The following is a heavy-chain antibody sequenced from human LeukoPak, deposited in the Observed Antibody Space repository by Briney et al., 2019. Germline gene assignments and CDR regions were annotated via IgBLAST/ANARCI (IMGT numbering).Heavy chain of an antibody. D-gene: IGHD1-1*01. CDR2: IYYSGST. V-gene: IGHV4-59*12. Sequence: SETLSLTCTVSGGSISSYYWSWIRRPPGKGLEWIGYIYYSGSTNYNPSLKSRVTISVDTSKNQFSLKLSSVTAADTAVYYCARENGHWFDPWGQGTLVTVSS. J-gene: IGHJ5*02. CDR1: GGSISSYY. CDR3: ARENGHWFDP.